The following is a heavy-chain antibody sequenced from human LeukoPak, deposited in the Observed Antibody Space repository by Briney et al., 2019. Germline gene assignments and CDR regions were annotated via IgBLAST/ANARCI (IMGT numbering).Heavy chain of an antibody. J-gene: IGHJ4*02. CDR1: GYTFTGYY. D-gene: IGHD1-26*01. Sequence: ASVKVSCKASGYTFTGYYIHWVRQAPGQGLEWMGWTNPSSGGTNYAQKFQGRVTVTRDMSTSTVYMELTSLRSEDTAVYYCARDLDGSYHFDYWGQGTLVTVSS. CDR3: ARDLDGSYHFDY. CDR2: TNPSSGGT. V-gene: IGHV1-2*02.